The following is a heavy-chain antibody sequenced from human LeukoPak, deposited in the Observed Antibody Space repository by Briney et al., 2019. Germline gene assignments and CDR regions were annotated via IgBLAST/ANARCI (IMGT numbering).Heavy chain of an antibody. CDR1: GYTLTELS. V-gene: IGHV1-24*01. CDR3: ATGGTHCTNGVCYGEWFDP. CDR2: FDPEDGET. J-gene: IGHJ5*02. D-gene: IGHD2-8*01. Sequence: GASVKVSCKVSGYTLTELSMHWVRQAPGKGLEWMGGFDPEDGETIYAQKFQGRVTMTEDTSTDTAHMELSSLRSEDTAVYYCATGGTHCTNGVCYGEWFDPWGQGTLVTVSS.